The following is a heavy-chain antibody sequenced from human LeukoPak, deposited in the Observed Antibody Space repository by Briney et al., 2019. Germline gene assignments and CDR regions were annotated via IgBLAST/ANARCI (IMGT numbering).Heavy chain of an antibody. V-gene: IGHV4-59*12. CDR1: GGSISSYY. Sequence: SETLSLTCTVSGGSISSYYWSWIRQPPGKGLEWIGYIYYSGSTNYNPSLKSRVTISVDTSKNQFSLKLSSVTAADTAVYYCARDVLAYCGGDCYPYYYYYYYMDVWGKGTTVTISS. CDR3: ARDVLAYCGGDCYPYYYYYYYMDV. J-gene: IGHJ6*03. CDR2: IYYSGST. D-gene: IGHD2-21*02.